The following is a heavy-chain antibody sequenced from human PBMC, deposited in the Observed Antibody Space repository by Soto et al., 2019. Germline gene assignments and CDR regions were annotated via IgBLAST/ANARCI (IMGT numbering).Heavy chain of an antibody. CDR1: GFSLSTNGVG. J-gene: IGHJ5*02. D-gene: IGHD6-19*01. V-gene: IGHV2-5*02. CDR3: AHNLVSGTSWFDP. CDR2: IYWDDDK. Sequence: QITLKESGPTLVKPTQTLTLTCTFSGFSLSTNGVGVVWIRQPPGKALEWLGIIYWDDDKRYSPSLKSRLTXTXDXFKNHVVLRMTNMAPVDTGTYYCAHNLVSGTSWFDPWGQGTLVTVSS.